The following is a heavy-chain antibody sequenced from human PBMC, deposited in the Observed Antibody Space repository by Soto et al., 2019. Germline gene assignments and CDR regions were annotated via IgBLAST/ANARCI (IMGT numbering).Heavy chain of an antibody. CDR3: ARVFPHPYIYYDFWSAPAYYFDY. D-gene: IGHD3-3*01. Sequence: PSETLSLTCTVSGGSISSYYWSWIRQPPGKGLEWIGYIYYSGSTNYNPSLKSRVTISVDTSKNQFSLKLSSVTAADTAVYYCARVFPHPYIYYDFWSAPAYYFDYWGQGTLVTVSS. CDR2: IYYSGST. V-gene: IGHV4-59*01. J-gene: IGHJ4*02. CDR1: GGSISSYY.